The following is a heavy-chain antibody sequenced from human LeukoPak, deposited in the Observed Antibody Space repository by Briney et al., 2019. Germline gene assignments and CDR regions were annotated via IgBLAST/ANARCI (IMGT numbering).Heavy chain of an antibody. V-gene: IGHV1-18*01. J-gene: IGHJ6*03. Sequence: ASVKVSCKASGYTFTSYGISWVRQAPGQGLEWMGWISAYNGNTNYAQKLQGRVTMTTDTSTSTAYMELRSLRSDDTAVYYCARADSSSWYGRYYYYMDVWGKGTTVTISS. CDR1: GYTFTSYG. CDR2: ISAYNGNT. D-gene: IGHD6-13*01. CDR3: ARADSSSWYGRYYYYMDV.